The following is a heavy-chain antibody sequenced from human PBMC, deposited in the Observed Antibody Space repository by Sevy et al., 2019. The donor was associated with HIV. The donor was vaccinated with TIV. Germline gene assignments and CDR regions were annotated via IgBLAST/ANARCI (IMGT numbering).Heavy chain of an antibody. J-gene: IGHJ4*02. CDR2: ISSSGGSI. D-gene: IGHD4-17*01. V-gene: IGHV3-11*01. CDR3: AREEIDDYGDYDFDY. Sequence: GGSLRLSCAASGFTFSDYYMSWIRQAPGKGLEWVSYISSSGGSIYYADSVKGRFTISRDNAKNSLYLQMNSLRAEETAVYYCAREEIDDYGDYDFDYWGQGTLVTVSS. CDR1: GFTFSDYY.